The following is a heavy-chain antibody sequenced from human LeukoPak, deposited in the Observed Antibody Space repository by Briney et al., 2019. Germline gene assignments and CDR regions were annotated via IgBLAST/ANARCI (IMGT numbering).Heavy chain of an antibody. V-gene: IGHV3-15*01. CDR2: VKSKSDGGTT. CDR3: TTDEMSNYYYSAMDV. CDR1: GFTFSNAW. J-gene: IGHJ6*02. D-gene: IGHD3-10*01. Sequence: GGSLRLSCAASGFTFSNAWMSWVRQAPGKGLEWVGRVKSKSDGGTTDYAAPVNGRFTLSRDDSKNTLYLQMNSLKTEDTAVYYCTTDEMSNYYYSAMDVWGQGTTVTVSS.